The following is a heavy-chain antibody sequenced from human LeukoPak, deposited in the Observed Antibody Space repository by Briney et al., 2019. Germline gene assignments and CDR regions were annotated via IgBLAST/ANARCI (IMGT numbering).Heavy chain of an antibody. D-gene: IGHD5-24*01. CDR2: FFGDDST. CDR3: ACGGNGYNFFYGFDI. V-gene: IGHV3-23*01. Sequence: GGSLRLSCAASGFTFDDFAMHWVCQAPGEGLEWVSVFFGDDSTYYEDSVKGRLTISRDNSKNTLYLQINSLRAEDTAVYYCACGGNGYNFFYGFDIWGKGTMVTVSA. J-gene: IGHJ3*02. CDR1: GFTFDDFA.